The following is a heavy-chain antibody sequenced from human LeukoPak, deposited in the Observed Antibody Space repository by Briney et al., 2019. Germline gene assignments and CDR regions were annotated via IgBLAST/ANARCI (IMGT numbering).Heavy chain of an antibody. CDR2: IYYSGST. CDR3: ARGFPFYRR. Sequence: KTSETLSLTCIVSGGSISSGGHYWGWIRQPPGKGLEWIGSIYYSGSTYYNPSLNSRVTIFIDMSKNQFSLKLSSVTATDTAVYYCARGFPFYRRWGQGTLVTVSS. V-gene: IGHV4-39*01. CDR1: GGSISSGGHY. J-gene: IGHJ4*02. D-gene: IGHD1-14*01.